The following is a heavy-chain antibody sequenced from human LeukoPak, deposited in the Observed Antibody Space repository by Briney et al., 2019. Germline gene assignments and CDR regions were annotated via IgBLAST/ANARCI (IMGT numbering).Heavy chain of an antibody. J-gene: IGHJ4*02. D-gene: IGHD6-6*01. CDR1: GGTFSSYA. V-gene: IGHV1-69*05. CDR3: ARGSRPYSSSSGGFDY. CDR2: IIPIFGTA. Sequence: SVKVSCKASGGTFSSYAISWVRQAPGQGLEWMGGIIPIFGTANYAQKFQGRVTITTDESTSTAYMELSSLRSEDTAVYYCARGSRPYSSSSGGFDYWGQGTLVTVSS.